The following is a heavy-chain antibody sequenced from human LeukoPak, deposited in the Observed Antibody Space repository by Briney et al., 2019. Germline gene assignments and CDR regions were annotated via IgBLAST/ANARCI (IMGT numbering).Heavy chain of an antibody. V-gene: IGHV3-9*03. D-gene: IGHD4-17*01. CDR2: ISWNSGSI. Sequence: PRGSLRLSCAASGFTFDDYAMHWVRQAPGKGLEWVSGISWNSGSIGYADSVKGRFTISRDNAKNSLYLQMNSLRAEDMALYYFAKEGHDYGLFDYWGQGTLVTVSS. CDR3: AKEGHDYGLFDY. J-gene: IGHJ4*02. CDR1: GFTFDDYA.